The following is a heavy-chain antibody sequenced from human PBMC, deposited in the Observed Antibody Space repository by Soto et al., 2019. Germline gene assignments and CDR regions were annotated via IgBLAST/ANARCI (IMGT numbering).Heavy chain of an antibody. J-gene: IGHJ6*03. CDR2: ISYDGSNK. V-gene: IGHV3-30*18. Sequence: QVQLVESGGGVVQPGRSLRLSCAASGFTFSSYGMHWVRQAPGKGLEWVAVISYDGSNKYYADSVKGRFTISRDNSKNSLHLQINRLRAEETASFYWAKVVAARPRPDHYGHLDVWGKSHTVT. CDR3: AKVVAARPRPDHYGHLDV. D-gene: IGHD6-6*01. CDR1: GFTFSSYG.